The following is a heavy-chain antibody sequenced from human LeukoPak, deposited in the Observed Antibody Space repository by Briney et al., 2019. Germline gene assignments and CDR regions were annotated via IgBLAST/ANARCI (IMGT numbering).Heavy chain of an antibody. J-gene: IGHJ4*02. Sequence: ASVKVSCKASGYTFTGYYMHWVRQAPGQGLEWMGWINPNSGGTNYAQKFQGRVTMTGDTSISTAYMELSRLRSDDTAVYYCARDYGSSGYPVDYWGQGTLVTVSS. D-gene: IGHD3-22*01. CDR3: ARDYGSSGYPVDY. V-gene: IGHV1-2*02. CDR2: INPNSGGT. CDR1: GYTFTGYY.